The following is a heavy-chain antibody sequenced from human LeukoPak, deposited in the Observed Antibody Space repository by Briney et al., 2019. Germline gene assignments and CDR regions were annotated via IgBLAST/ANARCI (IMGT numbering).Heavy chain of an antibody. Sequence: GGSLRLSCAASGFTGSSNYMSWVRQAPGKGLEWVSVIYSGGSTYYADSVKGRFTISRDNSKNTLYLQMNSLRAEDTAVYYCAGTNGNDYGGNYYGMDVWGQGTTVTVSS. V-gene: IGHV3-53*01. CDR2: IYSGGST. J-gene: IGHJ6*02. CDR3: AGTNGNDYGGNYYGMDV. D-gene: IGHD4-23*01. CDR1: GFTGSSNY.